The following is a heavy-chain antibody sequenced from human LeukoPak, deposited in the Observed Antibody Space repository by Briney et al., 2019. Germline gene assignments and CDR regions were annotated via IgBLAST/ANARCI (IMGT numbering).Heavy chain of an antibody. J-gene: IGHJ4*02. V-gene: IGHV1-18*01. CDR2: ISAYNGNT. CDR3: ARDQPSAYFGCSGGSCDGGRTDY. Sequence: ASVQVSCKASGYTFTSYGIRWVRQAPGQGLEWMGWISAYNGNTNYAQKLQRRVTMTADTSTSTAYMELTSLRSDDTAVYYFARDQPSAYFGCSGGSCDGGRTDYWSQGTLVTVSS. CDR1: GYTFTSYG. D-gene: IGHD2-15*01.